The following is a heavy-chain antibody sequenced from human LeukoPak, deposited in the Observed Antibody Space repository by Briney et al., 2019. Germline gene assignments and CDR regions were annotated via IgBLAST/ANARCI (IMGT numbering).Heavy chain of an antibody. CDR1: GFTFSSYA. CDR2: ISGSGGST. Sequence: PGGSLRLSCAASGFTFSSYAMSWVRQAPGKGLEWVSAISGSGGSTYYADSVKGWFTISRDNSKNTLYLQMNSLRAEDTAVYYCAKDRQSSGWPFDYWGQGTLVTVSS. V-gene: IGHV3-23*01. D-gene: IGHD6-19*01. J-gene: IGHJ4*02. CDR3: AKDRQSSGWPFDY.